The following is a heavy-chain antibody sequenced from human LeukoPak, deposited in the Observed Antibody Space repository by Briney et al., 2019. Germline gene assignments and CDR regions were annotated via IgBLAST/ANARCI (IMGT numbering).Heavy chain of an antibody. CDR3: AKGRGSPYYFEY. D-gene: IGHD1-26*01. J-gene: IGHJ4*02. CDR1: GFTFSSYE. CDR2: ISGSGSVI. V-gene: IGHV3-48*03. Sequence: GGSLRLSCAASGFTFSSYEMNWVRQAPGKGLEWVSYISGSGSVIYYADSVKGRFTISRDNSKNTLYLQMNSLRAEDTAVYYCAKGRGSPYYFEYWGQGTLVTVSS.